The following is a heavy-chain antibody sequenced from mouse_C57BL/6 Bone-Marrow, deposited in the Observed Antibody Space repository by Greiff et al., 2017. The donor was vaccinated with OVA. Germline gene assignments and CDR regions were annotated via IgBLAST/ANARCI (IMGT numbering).Heavy chain of an antibody. CDR1: GFTFSDAW. CDR3: TIWLLY. CDR2: IRNKANHHAT. Sequence: EVNVVESGGGLVQPGGSMKLSCAASGFTFSDAWMDWVRQSPEKGLEWVAEIRNKANHHATYYAESVKGRFTISRDDSKSSDYLKMNSLRAEDTGIYYCTIWLLYWGQGTTLTVSA. V-gene: IGHV6-6*01. J-gene: IGHJ2*01. D-gene: IGHD2-3*01.